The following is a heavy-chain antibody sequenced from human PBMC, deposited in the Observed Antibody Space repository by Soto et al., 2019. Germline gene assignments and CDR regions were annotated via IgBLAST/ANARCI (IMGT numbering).Heavy chain of an antibody. CDR3: ARDSGAKLSSS. CDR1: GGTFSSYR. CDR2: IVPIHRTA. V-gene: IGHV1-69*01. D-gene: IGHD6-13*01. Sequence: QVRLVQSGAEVREPGSSVKVSCKASGGTFSSYRFNWVRQARGQGLEWLGGIVPIHRTADYAQKFQGRVTITADESTRTVYMELSSLKSQDTALYYCARDSGAKLSSSWGQGTLVTVSS. J-gene: IGHJ4*02.